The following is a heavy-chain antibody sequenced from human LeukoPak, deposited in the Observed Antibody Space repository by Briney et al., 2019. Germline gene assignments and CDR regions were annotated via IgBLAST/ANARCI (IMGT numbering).Heavy chain of an antibody. CDR3: ARDGSGWYHWFDP. J-gene: IGHJ5*02. CDR2: ISAYSGNT. V-gene: IGHV1-18*01. Sequence: ASVNVSCKASGYTFTSYSISWVRQAPGQGLEWMGWISAYSGNTNYAQEFQGRVTMTTDTSTSTAYMELRSLRSDDTAVYYCARDGSGWYHWFDPWGQGTRVTVSS. D-gene: IGHD6-19*01. CDR1: GYTFTSYS.